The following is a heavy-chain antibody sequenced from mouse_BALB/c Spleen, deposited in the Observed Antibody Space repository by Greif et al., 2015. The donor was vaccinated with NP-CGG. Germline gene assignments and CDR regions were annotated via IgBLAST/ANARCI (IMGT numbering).Heavy chain of an antibody. V-gene: IGHV1-12*01. D-gene: IGHD1-1*01. CDR2: IYPGNGDT. CDR3: ARGLFTTDAMDY. J-gene: IGHJ4*01. CDR1: GYTFASYN. Sequence: SGAELVKPGASVKMSCKASGYTFASYNMHWVKQTPGQGLEWIGAIYPGNGDTSYNQKFKGKATLTADKSSSTAYMQLSSLTSEDSAVYYCARGLFTTDAMDYWGQGTSVTVSS.